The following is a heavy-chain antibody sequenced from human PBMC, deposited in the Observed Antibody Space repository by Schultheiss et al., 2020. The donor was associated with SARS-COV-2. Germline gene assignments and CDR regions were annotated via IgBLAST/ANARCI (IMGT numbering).Heavy chain of an antibody. CDR1: GGTFSSYA. Sequence: ASVKVSCKASGGTFSSYAISWVRQAPGQGLEWMGWMNPNSGNTGYAQKFQGRVTMTRNTSISTAYMELSSLRSEDTAVYYCARGKRGYSYGYYYYYGMDVWGQGTTVTVSS. D-gene: IGHD5-18*01. CDR2: MNPNSGNT. J-gene: IGHJ6*02. CDR3: ARGKRGYSYGYYYYYGMDV. V-gene: IGHV1-8*02.